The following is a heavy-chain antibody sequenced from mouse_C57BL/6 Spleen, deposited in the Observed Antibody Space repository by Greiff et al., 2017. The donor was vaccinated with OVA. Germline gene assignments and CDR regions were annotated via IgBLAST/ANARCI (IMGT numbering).Heavy chain of an antibody. CDR3: AWEVFDY. V-gene: IGHV1-82*01. Sequence: VKLMESGPELVKPGASVKISCKASGYAFSSSWMNWVKQRPGKGLEWIGRIYPGDGDTNYNGKFKGKATLTADKSSSTAYMQLSSLTSEDSAVYFCAWEVFDYWGQGTTLTVSS. J-gene: IGHJ2*01. CDR1: GYAFSSSW. D-gene: IGHD4-1*01. CDR2: IYPGDGDT.